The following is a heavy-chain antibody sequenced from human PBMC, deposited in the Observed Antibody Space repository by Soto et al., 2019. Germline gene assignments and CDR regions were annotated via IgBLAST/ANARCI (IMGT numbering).Heavy chain of an antibody. Sequence: LRLSCAASGFTFSSYSMNWVRQAPGKGLEWVSSISSSSSYIYYADSVKGRFTISRDNAKNSLYLQMNSLRAEDTAVYYCARDLYIAAAASRSDYWGQGTLVTVSS. CDR1: GFTFSSYS. V-gene: IGHV3-21*01. CDR3: ARDLYIAAAASRSDY. J-gene: IGHJ4*02. D-gene: IGHD6-13*01. CDR2: ISSSSSYI.